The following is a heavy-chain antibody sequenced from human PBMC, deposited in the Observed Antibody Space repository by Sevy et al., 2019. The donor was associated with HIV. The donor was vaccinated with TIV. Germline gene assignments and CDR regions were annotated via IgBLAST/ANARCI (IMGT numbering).Heavy chain of an antibody. CDR1: GGSITSLY. Sequence: SETLSLTCTVSGGSITSLYWNWIRQPPGKGLEWFANIYYNGHINYNPYLKSRVTLSLDTSKNQFSLRLSSVTATDTAMYYCAGENAWGRGYSWGQGTLVTVSS. CDR2: IYYNGHI. CDR3: AGENAWGRGYS. J-gene: IGHJ4*02. V-gene: IGHV4-59*08. D-gene: IGHD1-26*01.